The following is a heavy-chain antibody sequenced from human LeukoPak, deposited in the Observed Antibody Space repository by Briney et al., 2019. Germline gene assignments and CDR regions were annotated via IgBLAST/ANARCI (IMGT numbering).Heavy chain of an antibody. CDR2: ISSSGSTI. V-gene: IGHV3-11*01. CDR1: GFTFSDYY. J-gene: IGHJ4*02. D-gene: IGHD3-22*01. Sequence: GGSLRLSCAASGFTFSDYYMGWIRQAPGKGLEWVSYISSSGSTIYYADSVKGRFTIARHNAKNSLYLQMNSLRAEDTAVYYCARDPDYYDSSGYYWGQGTLVTVSS. CDR3: ARDPDYYDSSGYY.